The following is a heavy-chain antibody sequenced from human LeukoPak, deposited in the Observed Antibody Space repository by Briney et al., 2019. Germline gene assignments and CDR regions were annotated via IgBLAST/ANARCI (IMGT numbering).Heavy chain of an antibody. J-gene: IGHJ5*02. D-gene: IGHD6-13*01. CDR2: IYYSGST. V-gene: IGHV4-30-4*01. CDR3: AGSSSWYVLAP. Sequence: PSETLSLTCTVSGGSISSGDYYWSWIRQPPGKGLEWIGYIYYSGSTYYNPSLKSRVTISVDTSKNQFSLKLSSVTAADTAVYYCAGSSSWYVLAPWGQGTLVTVSS. CDR1: GGSISSGDYY.